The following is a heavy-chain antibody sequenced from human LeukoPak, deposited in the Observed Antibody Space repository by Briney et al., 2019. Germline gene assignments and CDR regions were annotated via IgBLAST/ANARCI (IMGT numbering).Heavy chain of an antibody. V-gene: IGHV5-51*01. Sequence: GESLKISCKGSGYTFTTYWIGWVRQMPGKGLEWMGIINPDDSDTRYSPSFQGQVTISADKSINTAYLQWSSLKASDTAMYYCARALGFDAFDIWGQGTMVTVSS. CDR1: GYTFTTYW. CDR2: INPDDSDT. J-gene: IGHJ3*02. CDR3: ARALGFDAFDI.